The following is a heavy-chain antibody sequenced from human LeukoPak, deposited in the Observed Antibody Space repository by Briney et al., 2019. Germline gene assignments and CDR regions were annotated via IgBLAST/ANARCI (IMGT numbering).Heavy chain of an antibody. V-gene: IGHV3-43*02. J-gene: IGHJ4*02. D-gene: IGHD5-18*01. CDR3: AKGLVHLWLRVFDY. CDR1: GFTFDDYA. CDR2: ISGVGGST. Sequence: PGGSLRLSWAASGFTFDDYAMHWVRQAPGKGLEWVSLISGVGGSTYYADSVKGRFTISRDNSKNSLYLQMNSLRTEDTALYYCAKGLVHLWLRVFDYWGQGTLVTVSS.